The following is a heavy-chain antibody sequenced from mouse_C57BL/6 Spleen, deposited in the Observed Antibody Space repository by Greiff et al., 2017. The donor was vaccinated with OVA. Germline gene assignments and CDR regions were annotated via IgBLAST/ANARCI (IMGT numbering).Heavy chain of an antibody. CDR2: IDPEDGET. CDR3: ASPTYGSSYYYAMDY. D-gene: IGHD1-1*01. J-gene: IGHJ4*01. Sequence: EVQLQESGAELVKPGASVKLSCTASGFNIKDYYMHWVKQRTEQGLEWIGRIDPEDGETKYAPKFQGKATITAETSSNTAYLQLSSLTSEDTAVYYCASPTYGSSYYYAMDYWGQGTSVTVSS. CDR1: GFNIKDYY. V-gene: IGHV14-2*01.